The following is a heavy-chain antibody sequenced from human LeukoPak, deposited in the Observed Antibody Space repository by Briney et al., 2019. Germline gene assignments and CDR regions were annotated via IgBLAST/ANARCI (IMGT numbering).Heavy chain of an antibody. CDR3: AGSLLHTTVRAFDI. Sequence: ASVKVSCKASGGTFSSYAISWVRQAPGHGLEWMGGIIPIFGTANYAQKFQGRVTITTDESTSTAYMELSSLRSEDTAVYYCAGSLLHTTVRAFDIWGQGTMVTVSS. CDR1: GGTFSSYA. CDR2: IIPIFGTA. D-gene: IGHD4-17*01. V-gene: IGHV1-69*05. J-gene: IGHJ3*02.